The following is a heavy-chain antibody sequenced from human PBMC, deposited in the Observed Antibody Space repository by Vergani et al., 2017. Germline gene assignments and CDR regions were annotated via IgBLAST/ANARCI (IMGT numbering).Heavy chain of an antibody. CDR2: IDPSDSYT. CDR1: GYSFTSYW. V-gene: IGHV5-10-1*01. J-gene: IGHJ6*02. Sequence: EVQLVQSGAEVKKPGESLRISCKGFGYSFTSYWISWVRQMPGKGLEWMGRIDPSDSYTNYSPSFQGHVTISADKSISTAYLQWSSLKASDTAMYYCARSGTGYYYYYGMDVWGQGTTVTVSS. CDR3: ARSGTGYYYYYGMDV. D-gene: IGHD6-13*01.